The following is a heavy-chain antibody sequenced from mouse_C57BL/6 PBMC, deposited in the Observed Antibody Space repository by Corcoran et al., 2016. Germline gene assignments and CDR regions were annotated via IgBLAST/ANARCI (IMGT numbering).Heavy chain of an antibody. V-gene: IGHV1-80*01. CDR2: IYPGDGDT. Sequence: QVQLQQSGAELVKPGASVKISCKASGYAFSSYWMNWVKQRPGKGLEWIGQIYPGDGDTNYNGKFKGKATLTADKSSSTAYMQLSSLTSEDSAVYFCARESSPLYYFDYWGQGTTLTVSS. CDR3: ARESSPLYYFDY. D-gene: IGHD1-1*01. CDR1: GYAFSSYW. J-gene: IGHJ2*01.